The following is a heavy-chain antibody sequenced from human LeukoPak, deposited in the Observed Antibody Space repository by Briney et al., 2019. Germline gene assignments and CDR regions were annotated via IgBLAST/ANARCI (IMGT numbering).Heavy chain of an antibody. D-gene: IGHD5-24*01. CDR2: INPNSGGT. CDR1: GYTFTGYY. V-gene: IGHV1-2*02. J-gene: IGHJ4*02. CDR3: ARSRDGYNYLDY. Sequence: GASVKVSCKASGYTFTGYYMHWVRQAPGQGLEWMGWINPNSGGTNYAQKFQGRVTMTRDTSISTAYMELSRLRSDDMAVYYCARSRDGYNYLDYWGQGTLVTVSS.